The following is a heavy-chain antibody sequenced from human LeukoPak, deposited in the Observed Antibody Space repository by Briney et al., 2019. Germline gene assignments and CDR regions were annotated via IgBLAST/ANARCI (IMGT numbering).Heavy chain of an antibody. Sequence: SETLSLTCTVSGGSISSYYWSWIRQPPGKGLEWIGYIYYSGSTNYNPSLKSRVTISVDTSKNQFSLKLSSVTAADTAVYYCARAKEGSIFGVGRRRWFDPWGQGTLVTVSS. D-gene: IGHD3-3*01. CDR2: IYYSGST. CDR3: ARAKEGSIFGVGRRRWFDP. V-gene: IGHV4-59*01. J-gene: IGHJ5*02. CDR1: GGSISSYY.